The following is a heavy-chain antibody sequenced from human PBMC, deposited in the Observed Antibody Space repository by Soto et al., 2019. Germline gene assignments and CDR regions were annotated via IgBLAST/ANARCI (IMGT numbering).Heavy chain of an antibody. V-gene: IGHV4-61*01. J-gene: IGHJ4*02. CDR3: ARGRADSTTLYFDY. D-gene: IGHD1-1*01. CDR2: IYYSGST. Sequence: KPSETLSLTCTVSGGSVSSGRYYWSWIRQPPGKGLEWIGYIYYSGSTNYNPSLKSRVTISLDTSKNQFSLKLTSVTAADTAVYYCARGRADSTTLYFDYWGQGTLVTVSS. CDR1: GGSVSSGRYY.